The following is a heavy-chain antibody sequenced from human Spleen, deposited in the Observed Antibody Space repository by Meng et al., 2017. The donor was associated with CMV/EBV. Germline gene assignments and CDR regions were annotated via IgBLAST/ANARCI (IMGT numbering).Heavy chain of an antibody. CDR3: ARAPYSGSYSGYYYYGMEV. J-gene: IGHJ6*02. CDR1: GFTFSSYA. CDR2: ISYDGSNK. D-gene: IGHD1-26*01. V-gene: IGHV3-30-3*01. Sequence: GESLKISCAASGFTFSSYAMHWVRQAPGKGLEWVAVISYDGSNKYYADSVKGRFTISRDNSKNTLYLQMNSLRAEDTAVYYCARAPYSGSYSGYYYYGMEVWGQGTTVTVSS.